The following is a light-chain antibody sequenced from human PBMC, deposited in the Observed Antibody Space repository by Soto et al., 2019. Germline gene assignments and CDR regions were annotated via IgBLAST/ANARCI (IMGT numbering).Light chain of an antibody. CDR2: DVS. J-gene: IGKJ1*01. Sequence: EIVLTQSPATLSLSPGERATLSCRASQSVSSNLAWYQHKPGQAPRLLIYDVSKRATGIPARFSGSGSGTDFTLTISSLEPKDFAVYYCQQRRGTFGQGTKVEIK. CDR1: QSVSSN. V-gene: IGKV3-11*01. CDR3: QQRRGT.